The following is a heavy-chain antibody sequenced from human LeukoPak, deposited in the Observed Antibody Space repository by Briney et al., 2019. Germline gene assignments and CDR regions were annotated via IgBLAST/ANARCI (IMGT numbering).Heavy chain of an antibody. CDR1: GFTFSNYW. CDR3: ALNMIGGQIFDF. Sequence: GGSLRLSCAASGFTFSNYWMSWVRQAPGKGLEWVAVIKRDGSEKHYVDSVKGRFTISRDDAKNSLYLQMNSLRAEDTAVYYCALNMIGGQIFDFWGQGTLVTVSS. V-gene: IGHV3-7*01. CDR2: IKRDGSEK. J-gene: IGHJ4*02. D-gene: IGHD3-16*01.